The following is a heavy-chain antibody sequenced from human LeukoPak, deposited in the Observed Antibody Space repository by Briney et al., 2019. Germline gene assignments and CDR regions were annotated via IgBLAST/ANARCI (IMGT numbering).Heavy chain of an antibody. CDR3: ARDWSLKMCMFP. CDR1: GFTFSSYA. Sequence: GGSLRLSCAASGFTFSSYAMHWVRQAPGKGLEWVSSISSSSSYIYYADSVKGRFTISRDNAKNSLYLQMNSLRAEDTAVYYCARDWSLKMCMFPWGQGTLVTVSS. CDR2: ISSSSSYI. D-gene: IGHD2-8*01. J-gene: IGHJ5*02. V-gene: IGHV3-21*04.